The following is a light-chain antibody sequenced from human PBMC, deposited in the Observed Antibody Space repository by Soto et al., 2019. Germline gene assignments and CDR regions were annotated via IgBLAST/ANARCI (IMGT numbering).Light chain of an antibody. V-gene: IGKV1-5*01. CDR2: DAS. Sequence: DIQMTQSPSTLSASVGDRVTITCRASQSISSWLAWYQQKPGKAPKLLIYDASSLESGVPSRFSGSGSGTXXXXXISSLQPDDFATYYCQQYNSYSAFGQGTKLEIK. J-gene: IGKJ2*01. CDR3: QQYNSYSA. CDR1: QSISSW.